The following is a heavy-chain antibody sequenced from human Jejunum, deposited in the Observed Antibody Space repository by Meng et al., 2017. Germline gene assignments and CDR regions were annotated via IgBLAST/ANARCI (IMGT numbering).Heavy chain of an antibody. D-gene: IGHD3-10*01. V-gene: IGHV4-39*01. CDR2: MYYSGKP. J-gene: IGHJ6*02. CDR1: GASISSRYYY. CDR3: AETKNYYTSGSRGDYNFYGLDV. Sequence: QLQLQESGPGLVKPSETLSLTCTVSGASISSRYYYWGWIRQSPGKGLEWIGTMYYSGKPYYNPSLKSRVTISADTSMNQLSLRMSSVTAADTAVYYCAETKNYYTSGSRGDYNFYGLDVWGQGTTVTVSS.